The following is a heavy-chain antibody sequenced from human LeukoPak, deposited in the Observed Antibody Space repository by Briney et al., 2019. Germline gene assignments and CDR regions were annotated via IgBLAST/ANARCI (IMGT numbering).Heavy chain of an antibody. CDR3: ARDLSYYDSSGYPY. CDR1: GFTFLNYT. CDR2: ISSSSSYI. Sequence: GGSLGLSCTASGFTFLNYTMNWVRQAPGKALEWVSSISSSSSYIYYADSVKGRFTISRDNAKNSLYLQMNSLRAEDTAVYYCARDLSYYDSSGYPYWGQGTLVTVSS. V-gene: IGHV3-21*01. J-gene: IGHJ4*02. D-gene: IGHD3-22*01.